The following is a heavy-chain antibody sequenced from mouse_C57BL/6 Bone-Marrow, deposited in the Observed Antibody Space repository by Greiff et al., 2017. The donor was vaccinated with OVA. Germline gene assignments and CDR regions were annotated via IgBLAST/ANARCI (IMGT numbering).Heavy chain of an antibody. V-gene: IGHV2-2*01. CDR3: ARNPNYYGSSYWYAMDY. CDR2: IWSGGST. CDR1: GFSLTSYG. Sequence: VKLMESGPGLVQPSQSLSITCTVSGFSLTSYGVHWVRQSPGKGLEWLGVIWSGGSTDYNAAFISRLSISTDNSKSQVFFKMNSLQADDTAIDYCARNPNYYGSSYWYAMDYWGQGTSVTVSS. D-gene: IGHD1-1*01. J-gene: IGHJ4*01.